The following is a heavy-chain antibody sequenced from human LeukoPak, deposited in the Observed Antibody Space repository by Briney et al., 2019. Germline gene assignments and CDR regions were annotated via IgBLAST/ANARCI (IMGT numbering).Heavy chain of an antibody. D-gene: IGHD2/OR15-2a*01. Sequence: SVKVSCKASGGTFSSYAISWVRQAPGQGLEWMGRIIPILGIANYAQKFQGRVTITADKSTSTAYMELSSLRSEDTAVYFCMLPYFYDPVGPVPWGQGTLVTVSS. CDR2: IIPILGIA. J-gene: IGHJ5*02. CDR3: MLPYFYDPVGPVP. V-gene: IGHV1-69*04. CDR1: GGTFSSYA.